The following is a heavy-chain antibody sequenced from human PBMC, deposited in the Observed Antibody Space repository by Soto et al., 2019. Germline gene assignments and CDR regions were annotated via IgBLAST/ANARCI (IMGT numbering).Heavy chain of an antibody. CDR3: ARHLITIFGTYYMYV. CDR2: IYYSGST. J-gene: IGHJ6*03. CDR1: GGSISSSSYY. Sequence: QLQLQESGPGLVKPSETLSLTCTVSGGSISSSSYYWGWIRQPPGKGLEWIGSIYYSGSTYYNPSLKSRVTISVDTSKNQFSLKLSSVTAADTAVYYCARHLITIFGTYYMYVWGKGTTVTVSS. D-gene: IGHD3-3*01. V-gene: IGHV4-39*01.